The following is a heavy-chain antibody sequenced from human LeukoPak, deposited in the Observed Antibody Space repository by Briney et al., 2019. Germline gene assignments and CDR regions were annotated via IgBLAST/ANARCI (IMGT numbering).Heavy chain of an antibody. D-gene: IGHD3-10*01. CDR3: ALGFGELPTFDY. CDR1: GFTFSNYW. V-gene: IGHV3-74*01. Sequence: GGSLRLSCAASGFTFSNYWMHWVRQVPGKGLVWVSRINDDGSFTTYADSVKGRFTISRDNAKNTLYLQMNSLRAEDTAVYYCALGFGELPTFDYWGQGTLVTVSS. J-gene: IGHJ4*02. CDR2: INDDGSFT.